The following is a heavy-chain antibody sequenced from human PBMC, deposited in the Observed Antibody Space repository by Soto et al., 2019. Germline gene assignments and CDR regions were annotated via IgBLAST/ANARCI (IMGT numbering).Heavy chain of an antibody. CDR1: GGTFSSYA. D-gene: IGHD6-6*01. Sequence: SVKVTCKASGGTFSSYAISWVRQAPGQGLEWMGGIIPIFGTANYAQKFQGRVTITADESTSTAYMELSSLRSEDTAVYYCARDPPSSSSSGVADTDYWGQGTLVTVSS. CDR3: ARDPPSSSSSGVADTDY. V-gene: IGHV1-69*13. J-gene: IGHJ4*02. CDR2: IIPIFGTA.